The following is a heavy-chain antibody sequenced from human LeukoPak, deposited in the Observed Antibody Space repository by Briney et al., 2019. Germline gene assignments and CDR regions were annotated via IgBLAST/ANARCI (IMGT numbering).Heavy chain of an antibody. V-gene: IGHV4-59*08. Sequence: SETLSLTCTVSGGSISSYYWSWIRQPPGKGLEWIGYIYYSGSTNYNPSLKSRVTISVDTSKNQFSLKLSSVTAADTAVYYCARRGKAGYSSRALGVWGQGTLVTVSS. CDR3: ARRGKAGYSSRALGV. D-gene: IGHD6-13*01. J-gene: IGHJ4*02. CDR2: IYYSGST. CDR1: GGSISSYY.